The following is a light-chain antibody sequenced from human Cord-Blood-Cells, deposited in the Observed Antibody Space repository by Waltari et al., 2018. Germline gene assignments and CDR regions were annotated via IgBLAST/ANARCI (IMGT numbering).Light chain of an antibody. CDR2: AAS. CDR1: QSISSY. J-gene: IGKJ1*01. Sequence: DIQMTQSPSSLSASVGDRVTITCRVSQSISSYLNWYQQKPGKAPKLLIYAASMMQSGVPAGFSGSGSGTDFTRTISSVQPEDFTGYYRQQSDSTPTFGQGTKVGIK. V-gene: IGKV1-39*01. CDR3: QQSDSTPT.